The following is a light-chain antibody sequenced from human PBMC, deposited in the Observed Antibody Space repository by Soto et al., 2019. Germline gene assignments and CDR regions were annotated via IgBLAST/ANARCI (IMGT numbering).Light chain of an antibody. V-gene: IGKV1-5*01. CDR3: QQCHRYLT. Sequence: DIQMTQSPSTLSASVGDRVTITCRASEGMSNCLAWYQQKPGKAPKLLISGASSLQSGVPSRFSGSASGTEFTLTISSLQPDDIATYYCQQCHRYLTFGQGTKVEMK. CDR1: EGMSNC. J-gene: IGKJ1*01. CDR2: GAS.